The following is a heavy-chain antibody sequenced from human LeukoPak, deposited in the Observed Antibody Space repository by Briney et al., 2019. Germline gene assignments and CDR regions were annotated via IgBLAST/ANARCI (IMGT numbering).Heavy chain of an antibody. Sequence: GGSLRLSCAASGFTFSSYWMHWVRQAPGKGLVWVSRMNGDGSDTNYADSVKGRFTISRDNAKNTLFLQMSSLRAEDTAIYYCAKKTSYHFDYWGQGTLVTVSS. CDR2: MNGDGSDT. CDR3: AKKTSYHFDY. J-gene: IGHJ4*02. CDR1: GFTFSSYW. V-gene: IGHV3-74*01. D-gene: IGHD2-2*01.